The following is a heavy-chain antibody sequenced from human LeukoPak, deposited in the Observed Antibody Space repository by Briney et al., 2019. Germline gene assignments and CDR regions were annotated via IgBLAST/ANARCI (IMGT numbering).Heavy chain of an antibody. CDR1: GFTFSSYW. CDR3: ARVMSASVWRSYGSYYYYYYMDI. D-gene: IGHD3-16*01. CDR2: IKQDGSEK. V-gene: IGHV3-7*01. J-gene: IGHJ6*03. Sequence: GGSLRLSCAASGFTFSSYWMTWVRQAPGKGLKRVANIKQDGSEKYSVDSVKGRFTISRDNAKNSLYMQMNSLRAEDTAVYYCARVMSASVWRSYGSYYYYYYMDIWGKGTTVTVSS.